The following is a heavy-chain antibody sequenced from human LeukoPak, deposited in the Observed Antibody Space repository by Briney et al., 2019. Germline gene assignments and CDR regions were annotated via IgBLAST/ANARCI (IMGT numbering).Heavy chain of an antibody. CDR3: ARQDYDKPL. Sequence: PSETLSLTCTVFGGSISSSSYYWGWIRQPPGKGLEWIGSIYYSGTTYYNPSLKSRLTISVDTSKNQVSLRLSSVTAADTAVYYCARQDYDKPLWGQGTLVTVSS. V-gene: IGHV4-39*01. D-gene: IGHD3-22*01. J-gene: IGHJ4*02. CDR1: GGSISSSSYY. CDR2: IYYSGTT.